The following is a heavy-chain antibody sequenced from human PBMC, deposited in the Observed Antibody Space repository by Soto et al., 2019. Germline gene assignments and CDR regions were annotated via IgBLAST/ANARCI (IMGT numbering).Heavy chain of an antibody. CDR2: ISAYNGNT. Sequence: ASVKVSCKASGYTFTSYGISWVRQAPGQGLEWMGWISAYNGNTNYAQKLQGRVTMTTDTSTSTAYMELRSLRSDDTAVYYCARVPAKYSSSSESLPNPHYYYYYYYMDVWGKGTTVTVSS. CDR1: GYTFTSYG. J-gene: IGHJ6*03. CDR3: ARVPAKYSSSSESLPNPHYYYYYYYMDV. D-gene: IGHD6-6*01. V-gene: IGHV1-18*01.